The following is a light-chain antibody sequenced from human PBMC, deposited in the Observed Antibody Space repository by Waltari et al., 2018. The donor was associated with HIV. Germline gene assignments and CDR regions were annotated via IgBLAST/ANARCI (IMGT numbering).Light chain of an antibody. V-gene: IGLV1-44*01. CDR3: STWDGGLRGVV. CDR1: SSHIGRNT. Sequence: QSVLTQPPSASGAPGQRVTISCSGNSSHIGRNTVTLSPPLPETAPKLPTYTNNQRPSGVPDRFSGSKSGTSASLAISGLQSGDEADYYCSTWDGGLRGVVFGGGTKLTVL. J-gene: IGLJ2*01. CDR2: TNN.